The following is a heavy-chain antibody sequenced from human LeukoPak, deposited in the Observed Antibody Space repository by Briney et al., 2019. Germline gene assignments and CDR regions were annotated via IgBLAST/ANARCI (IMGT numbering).Heavy chain of an antibody. CDR3: ARSSYSSSSSV. V-gene: IGHV3-7*03. D-gene: IGHD6-6*01. Sequence: GGSLRLSCAVSGFTFSGFWMSWSRQAPGKGLEWVASINSDGSEGYYADVVKGRFTISRDNAKNSLYLQLNSLRAEDTAVYYCARSSYSSSSSVWGQGTMVTVSS. CDR2: INSDGSEG. CDR1: GFTFSGFW. J-gene: IGHJ3*01.